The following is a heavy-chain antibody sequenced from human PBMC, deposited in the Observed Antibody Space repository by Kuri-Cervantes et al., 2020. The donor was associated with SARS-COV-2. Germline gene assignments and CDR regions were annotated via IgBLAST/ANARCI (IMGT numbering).Heavy chain of an antibody. CDR3: ASQTEIYGSGSYYFDY. CDR2: IIHILGIA. V-gene: IGHV1-69*04. Sequence: SVNVSCKASGGTFSSYAITWGGHAPGQGLEWMGRIIHILGIANYGQKFQGSVTITADKSTSTAYMELSSLRSEDTAVYYCASQTEIYGSGSYYFDYWGQGTLVTVSS. D-gene: IGHD3-10*01. J-gene: IGHJ4*02. CDR1: GGTFSSYA.